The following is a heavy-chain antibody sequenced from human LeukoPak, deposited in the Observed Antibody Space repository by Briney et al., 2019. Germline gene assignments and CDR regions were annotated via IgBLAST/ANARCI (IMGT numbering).Heavy chain of an antibody. V-gene: IGHV4-59*01. CDR3: ARETTVLLWFGELSRWFDP. CDR2: IYYSGST. Sequence: SETLSLTCTVSGGSISSYYWSWIRQPPGKGLEWIGYIYYSGSTNYNPSLKSRVAISVDTSKNQFSLKLSSVTAADTAVYYCARETTVLLWFGELSRWFDPWGQGTLVTVSS. CDR1: GGSISSYY. J-gene: IGHJ5*02. D-gene: IGHD3-10*01.